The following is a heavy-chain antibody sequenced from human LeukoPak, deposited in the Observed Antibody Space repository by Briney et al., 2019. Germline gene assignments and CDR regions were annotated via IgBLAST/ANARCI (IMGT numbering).Heavy chain of an antibody. Sequence: PSETLSLTCTVSGGSISIYYWNWIRQPAGKGLDWIGRIYTNENTFFNPSLKSRVTMSVDTSKNQFSLQLTSVTAADAAVYYCARSSDSSGYYGGGIIDYWGQGTLVTVSS. J-gene: IGHJ4*02. CDR1: GGSISIYY. V-gene: IGHV4-4*07. D-gene: IGHD6-19*01. CDR2: IYTNENT. CDR3: ARSSDSSGYYGGGIIDY.